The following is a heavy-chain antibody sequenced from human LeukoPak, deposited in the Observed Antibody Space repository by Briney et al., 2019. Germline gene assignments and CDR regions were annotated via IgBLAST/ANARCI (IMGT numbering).Heavy chain of an antibody. D-gene: IGHD3-22*01. CDR1: GFAFSSYS. V-gene: IGHV3-48*01. CDR3: AREPSGDYYAYYFDR. J-gene: IGHJ4*02. CDR2: FRTSGTI. Sequence: GGSLRLSCAASGFAFSSYSMNWVRQAPGKGPEWVSYFRTSGTIYYADSVKGRFTISRDNAKNSLYLQMNSLRVEDTAVYYCAREPSGDYYAYYFDRWGQGTLVTVSS.